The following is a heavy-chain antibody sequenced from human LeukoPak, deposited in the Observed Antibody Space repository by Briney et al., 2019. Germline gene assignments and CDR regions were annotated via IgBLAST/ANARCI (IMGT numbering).Heavy chain of an antibody. J-gene: IGHJ4*02. D-gene: IGHD1-1*01. Sequence: SETPSLTCSVSSGSLSTYSWSWLRQSPGKRLEWIGYIYYGGTTNYNPSLKSRATISADTAKNQFALRLRSVTAADTAIYYCATDTSVASGIQLWREETLVTVSS. V-gene: IGHV4-59*01. CDR3: ATDTSVASGIQL. CDR1: SGSLSTYS. CDR2: IYYGGTT.